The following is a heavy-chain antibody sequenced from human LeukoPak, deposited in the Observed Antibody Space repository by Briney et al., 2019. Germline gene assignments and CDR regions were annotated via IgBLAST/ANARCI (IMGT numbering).Heavy chain of an antibody. CDR3: ARDTTSSGDRFDY. V-gene: IGHV1-69*13. CDR1: GGTFSSYA. CDR2: IIPIFGTA. D-gene: IGHD6-19*01. Sequence: GASVKVTCKASGGTFSSYAISWVRLAPGQGLEWMGGIIPIFGTANYAQKFQGRVTITADESTSTAYMELSSLRSEDTAVYCCARDTTSSGDRFDYWGQGTLVTVSS. J-gene: IGHJ4*02.